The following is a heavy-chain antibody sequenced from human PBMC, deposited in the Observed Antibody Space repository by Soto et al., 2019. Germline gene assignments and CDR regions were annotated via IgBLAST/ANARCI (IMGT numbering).Heavy chain of an antibody. V-gene: IGHV1-69*12. Sequence: QVQLVQSGAEVKKPGSSVKVSCKASGGTFSSYAISWVRQAPGQGLEWMGGIIPIFGTANYAQKFQGRVTITADESTSTAYMELSSLRSEDTAVYYCAREAAHSQDSSGYRADWFDPWGQGTLVTVSS. CDR2: IIPIFGTA. D-gene: IGHD3-22*01. CDR3: AREAAHSQDSSGYRADWFDP. CDR1: GGTFSSYA. J-gene: IGHJ5*02.